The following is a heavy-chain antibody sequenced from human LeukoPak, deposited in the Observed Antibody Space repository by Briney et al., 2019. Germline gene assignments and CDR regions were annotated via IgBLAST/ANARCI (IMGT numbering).Heavy chain of an antibody. CDR3: ARAGVAGTEGHFDY. CDR1: GFTFSSYS. V-gene: IGHV3-21*01. Sequence: NPGGSLRLSCAASGFTFSSYSMNWVRQAPGKGLEWVSPISSSSSYIYYADSVKGRFTISRDNAKNSLYLQMNSLRAEDTAVYYCARAGVAGTEGHFDYWGQGTLVTVSS. CDR2: ISSSSSYI. D-gene: IGHD6-19*01. J-gene: IGHJ4*02.